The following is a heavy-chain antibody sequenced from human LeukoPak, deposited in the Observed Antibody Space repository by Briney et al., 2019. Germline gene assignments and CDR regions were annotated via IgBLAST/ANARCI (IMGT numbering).Heavy chain of an antibody. CDR1: GGSISSYY. D-gene: IGHD6-13*01. CDR3: ARTYGSSGLGYFDL. CDR2: IYYSGST. V-gene: IGHV4-59*01. J-gene: IGHJ2*01. Sequence: ASETLSLTCTVSGGSISSYYWSWIRQPPGKGLEWIGYIYYSGSTNYSPSLKSRLTISVDTSKNQFSLKQSSVTAAYTAVYYCARTYGSSGLGYFDLWGRGTLVTVSS.